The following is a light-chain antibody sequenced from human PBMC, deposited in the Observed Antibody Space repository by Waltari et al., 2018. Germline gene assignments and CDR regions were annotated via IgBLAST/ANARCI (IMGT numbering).Light chain of an antibody. CDR1: QSISKY. CDR3: QHYVRLPAT. V-gene: IGKV3-20*01. CDR2: HAS. Sequence: EIMLTQSPGTLSLSPGERATLSCKASQSISKYLAWYQQKPGQAPRLLIYHASSRATGIPDRVSGSGSETDFSLTISRLEPEDFAVYYCQHYVRLPATFGQGTNVEIK. J-gene: IGKJ1*01.